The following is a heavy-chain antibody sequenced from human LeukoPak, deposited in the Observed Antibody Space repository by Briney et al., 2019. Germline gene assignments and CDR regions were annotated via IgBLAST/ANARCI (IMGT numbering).Heavy chain of an antibody. V-gene: IGHV3-30*09. CDR3: AREVGSSRPLDY. CDR2: ISSDGTNE. Sequence: GRSLRLSCAASRFTFTNFAIHWVRQAPGKGLEWVAVISSDGTNEYYADSVKGRFAISRDSSKNTLYLQMNSLRAEDTAVYYCAREVGSSRPLDYWGQGTLVTVSS. D-gene: IGHD6-13*01. CDR1: RFTFTNFA. J-gene: IGHJ4*02.